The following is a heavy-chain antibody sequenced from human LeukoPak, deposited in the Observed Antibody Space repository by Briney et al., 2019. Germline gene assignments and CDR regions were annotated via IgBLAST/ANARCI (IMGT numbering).Heavy chain of an antibody. CDR1: GGSICSSDW. Sequence: PSGTLSLTCAVSGGSICSSDWWSWVRQPPGRGLEWIGKISRSGSTNYNPSLKSRVTMSVDKSQNQFSLKLTSVTAADTAVYYCARDHILGTFPLDSWGQGTLVTVSS. V-gene: IGHV4-4*02. D-gene: IGHD3-3*02. J-gene: IGHJ4*02. CDR2: ISRSGST. CDR3: ARDHILGTFPLDS.